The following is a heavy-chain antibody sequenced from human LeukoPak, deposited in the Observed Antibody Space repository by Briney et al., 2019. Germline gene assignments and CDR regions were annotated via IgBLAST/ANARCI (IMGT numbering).Heavy chain of an antibody. CDR2: IRNKANRYTT. J-gene: IGHJ4*02. D-gene: IGHD3-16*01. Sequence: GGSLRLSCAASGFTFSDHYMEWVRQAPGKGLEWVGRIRNKANRYTTEYAASVKGRFTISRDDSKNTLYLQMNSLKTEDTAVYYCTTFYDYVWGKYYFDYWGQGTLVTVSS. CDR3: TTFYDYVWGKYYFDY. CDR1: GFTFSDHY. V-gene: IGHV3-72*01.